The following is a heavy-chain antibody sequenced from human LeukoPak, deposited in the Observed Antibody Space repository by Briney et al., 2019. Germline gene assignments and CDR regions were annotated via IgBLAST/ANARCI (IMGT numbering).Heavy chain of an antibody. J-gene: IGHJ4*02. CDR1: GGSISSGDYY. V-gene: IGHV4-30-4*08. D-gene: IGHD3-22*01. CDR2: IYYSGST. CDR3: ARGFPRYYYDSSGYQYYFDY. Sequence: SETLSLTCTVSGGSISSGDYYWSWIRQPPGKGLEWIGYIYYSGSTYYDPSLKSRVTISVDTSKNQFSLKLSSVTAADTAVYYCARGFPRYYYDSSGYQYYFDYWGQGTLVTVSS.